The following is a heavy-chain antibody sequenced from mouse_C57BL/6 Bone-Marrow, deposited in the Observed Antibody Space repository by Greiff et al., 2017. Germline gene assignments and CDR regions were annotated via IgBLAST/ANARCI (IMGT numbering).Heavy chain of an antibody. J-gene: IGHJ1*03. CDR2: ISGGGGNT. CDR1: GFTFSSYT. D-gene: IGHD1-1*01. V-gene: IGHV5-9*01. CDR3: SRQVTTVLATKYFDV. Sequence: EVKLMESGGGLVKPGGSLKLSCAASGFTFSSYTMSWVRQTPEKRLQWVAAISGGGGNTYYPDSVKGRFTISRANDKNILYLQMSSLRSEDTALYYCSRQVTTVLATKYFDVWGTGTTVTVSS.